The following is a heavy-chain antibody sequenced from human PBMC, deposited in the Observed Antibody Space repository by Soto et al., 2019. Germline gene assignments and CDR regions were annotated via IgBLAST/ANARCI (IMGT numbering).Heavy chain of an antibody. D-gene: IGHD3-16*02. V-gene: IGHV4-34*01. Sequence: SETLSLTCAVYGGSFSGYYWSWIRQPPGKGLEWIGEINHSGSTNYNPSLKSRVTISVDTSKNQFSLKLSSVTAADTAVYYCARGRYYDYVWGSYRLGLDNWFDPWGQGTLVTVSS. CDR3: ARGRYYDYVWGSYRLGLDNWFDP. J-gene: IGHJ5*02. CDR2: INHSGST. CDR1: GGSFSGYY.